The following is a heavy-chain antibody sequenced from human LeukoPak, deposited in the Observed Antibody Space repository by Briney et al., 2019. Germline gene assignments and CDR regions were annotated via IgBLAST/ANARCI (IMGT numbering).Heavy chain of an antibody. D-gene: IGHD3-9*01. CDR1: GFTFSSYA. CDR3: ARDILSMSH. CDR2: IWYDGSNK. Sequence: PGRSLRLSCAASGFTFSSYAMHWVRQAPGKGLEWVALIWYDGSNKYYADSVKGRFTISRDNSKNTLYLQMNSLRVEDTAVYYCARDILSMSHWGQGTLVTVSS. J-gene: IGHJ4*02. V-gene: IGHV3-33*08.